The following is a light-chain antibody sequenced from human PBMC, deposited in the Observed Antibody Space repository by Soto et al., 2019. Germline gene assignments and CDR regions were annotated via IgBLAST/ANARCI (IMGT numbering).Light chain of an antibody. J-gene: IGKJ2*01. V-gene: IGKV1-5*01. Sequence: DIQMTQSPSTMSASVGDRVTITCRASQPISSWLAWYQQNPGKAPQLLIYDASGLENGFPSRFSGRGSGTEFTLTISCLKPDVLATCLCQQYKSNFYTFGQGTTLDIK. CDR3: QQYKSNFYT. CDR1: QPISSW. CDR2: DAS.